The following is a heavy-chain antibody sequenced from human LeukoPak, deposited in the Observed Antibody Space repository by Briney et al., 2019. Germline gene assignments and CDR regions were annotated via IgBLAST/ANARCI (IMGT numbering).Heavy chain of an antibody. V-gene: IGHV1-18*01. CDR3: ARGSEFGSWYNYYYYYMDV. CDR1: GYTFTSYG. CDR2: ISAYNGNT. Sequence: ASVKVSCKASGYTFTSYGISWVRQAPGQGLEWMGWISAYNGNTNYAQKFQGRVTMTRDMSTSTVYMELSSLRSDDTAVYYCARGSEFGSWYNYYYYYMDVWGKGTTVTVPS. D-gene: IGHD6-13*01. J-gene: IGHJ6*03.